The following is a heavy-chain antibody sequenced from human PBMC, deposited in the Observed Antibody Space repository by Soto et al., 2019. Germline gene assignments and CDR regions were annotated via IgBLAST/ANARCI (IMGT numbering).Heavy chain of an antibody. D-gene: IGHD2-8*01. CDR2: INGDGRSA. V-gene: IGHV3-74*01. CDR1: GFTFRNYW. CDR3: IRGCVLYGLDV. Sequence: EEQLVESGGDLVQPGGSLTLSCAVSGFTFRNYWMHWVHQAPGEGLAWVSQINGDGRSATYADSVRGRFTISRDNAKNTLYLHMHSQRAEDRAVYYCIRGCVLYGLDVWGQGTSVRLL. J-gene: IGHJ6*02.